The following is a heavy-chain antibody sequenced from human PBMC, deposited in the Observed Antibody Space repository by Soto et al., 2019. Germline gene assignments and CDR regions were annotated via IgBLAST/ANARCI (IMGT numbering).Heavy chain of an antibody. Sequence: QVQLVQSGAEVKKPGASVKVSCKASGYTFTSYYMHWVRQAPGQGLEWMGIINPSGGSTSYAQKFQGRVTMTRDTSTSTVYMELSSLRSEDTAVYYCARVYSGYDVGHLAGVYYFDYWGQGTLVTVSS. CDR3: ARVYSGYDVGHLAGVYYFDY. V-gene: IGHV1-46*01. CDR2: INPSGGST. J-gene: IGHJ4*02. CDR1: GYTFTSYY. D-gene: IGHD5-12*01.